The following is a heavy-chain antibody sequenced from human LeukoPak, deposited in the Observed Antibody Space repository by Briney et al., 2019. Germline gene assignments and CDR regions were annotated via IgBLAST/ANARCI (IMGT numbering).Heavy chain of an antibody. CDR2: ISSSSSTI. CDR3: ARDSEAESHDP. CDR1: GFTFSSYS. D-gene: IGHD3-10*01. V-gene: IGHV3-48*01. Sequence: GGSLRLSCAASGFTFSSYSMNWVRQAPGKGLEWVSYISSSSSTIYYADSVKGRFTISRDNAKNSLYLPMNSLRAEDTAVYYCARDSEAESHDPWGQGTLVTVSS. J-gene: IGHJ5*02.